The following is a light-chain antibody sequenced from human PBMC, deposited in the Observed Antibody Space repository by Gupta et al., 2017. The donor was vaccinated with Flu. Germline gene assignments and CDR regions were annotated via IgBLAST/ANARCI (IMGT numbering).Light chain of an antibody. Sequence: SITISCTVTSSDIGSYNYVYWYQKHPADAHNLLLYGVTNRPARVADRFSASKSGDTASLTISGLQDEDEADYYCSSCISSNNLVFGGGTKLTVL. CDR2: GVT. CDR3: SSCISSNNLV. CDR1: SSDIGSYNY. J-gene: IGLJ2*01. V-gene: IGLV2-14*01.